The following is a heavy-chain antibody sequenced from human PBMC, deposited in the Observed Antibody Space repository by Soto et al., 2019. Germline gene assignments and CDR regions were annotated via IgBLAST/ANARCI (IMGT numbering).Heavy chain of an antibody. V-gene: IGHV3-30*18. CDR1: GFKFSTYG. J-gene: IGHJ6*02. D-gene: IGHD3-3*01. CDR3: AKRLVRYVIGVPDYYFGMDV. CDR2: ISYDGNNK. Sequence: QVQLVESGGGVVQPGRSLRLSCGASGFKFSTYGMHWVRQAPGKGLEWVAVISYDGNNKDYADSVKGRFTISRDTSKNTSYLQMNSLRAEDTAAYYCAKRLVRYVIGVPDYYFGMDVWGQGTTVGVSS.